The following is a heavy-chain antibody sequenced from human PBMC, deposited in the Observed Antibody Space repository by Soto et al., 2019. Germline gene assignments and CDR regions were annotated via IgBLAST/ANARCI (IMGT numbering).Heavy chain of an antibody. D-gene: IGHD6-19*01. CDR1: GGSISTYY. Sequence: TSETLSLTCTVSGGSISTYYWSWIRQPPGKGLEWIGYIYYTGSTNYNPSLKSRVTISVDTSKNQFSLRLRSVTAADTALYYCARRYGWLYFDYWGQGSLVTVSS. CDR2: IYYTGST. CDR3: ARRYGWLYFDY. V-gene: IGHV4-59*08. J-gene: IGHJ4*02.